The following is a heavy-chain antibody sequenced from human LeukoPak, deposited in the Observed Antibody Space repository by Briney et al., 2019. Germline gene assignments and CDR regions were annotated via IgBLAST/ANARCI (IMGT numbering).Heavy chain of an antibody. Sequence: GSLRLSCAASGFTFSNYAMNWVRQAPGKGLERVSAISGSGGSTYYADSVKGRFTISRDNSKKTLYLQMNSLRAEDTAVYHCAKDSAMYYDSSGYYRYFDYWGQGTLVTVSS. D-gene: IGHD3-22*01. V-gene: IGHV3-23*01. J-gene: IGHJ4*02. CDR2: ISGSGGST. CDR3: AKDSAMYYDSSGYYRYFDY. CDR1: GFTFSNYA.